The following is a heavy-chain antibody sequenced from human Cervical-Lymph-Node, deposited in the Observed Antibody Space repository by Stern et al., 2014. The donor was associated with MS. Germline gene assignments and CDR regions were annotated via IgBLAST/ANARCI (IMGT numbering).Heavy chain of an antibody. V-gene: IGHV5-51*03. CDR3: ARRGHGYMGIDY. CDR2: IYPGDSES. D-gene: IGHD5-24*01. J-gene: IGHJ4*02. CDR1: GYKFTNNW. Sequence: EMQLVESGAEVKKPGESLRISCEASGYKFTNNWIGWVRQMPGKGLEWMGIIYPGDSESRYSPSFQGQVTILVDKSNTTAYLQWSSLKASDTALYYCARRGHGYMGIDYWGQGTPVTVSS.